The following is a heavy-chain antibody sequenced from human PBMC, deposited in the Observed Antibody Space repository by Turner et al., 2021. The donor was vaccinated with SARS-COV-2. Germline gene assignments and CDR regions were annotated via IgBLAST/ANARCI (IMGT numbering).Heavy chain of an antibody. CDR3: AKFGYKYYHYYYMDV. Sequence: VELVESWGSVVPPGGSLRPFFAASGFTFSSYGMHWVRQAPGKGLEWMAVISSDGSNKYYADSVKGRFTISRDNSKNTLYLQMSSLRAEDTAVYYCAKFGYKYYHYYYMDVWGKGTTVTVSS. V-gene: IGHV3-30*18. CDR1: GFTFSSYG. CDR2: ISSDGSNK. D-gene: IGHD6-25*01. J-gene: IGHJ6*03.